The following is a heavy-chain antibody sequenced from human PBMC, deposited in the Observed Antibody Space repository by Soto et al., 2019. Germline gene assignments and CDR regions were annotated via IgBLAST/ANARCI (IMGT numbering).Heavy chain of an antibody. CDR1: GDSITDGDYY. CDR3: ARGSIAVAGGRWFDP. Sequence: SETLSLTCTVSGDSITDGDYYWSWIRQPPGKGLEWIGEINHSGSTNYNPSLKSRVTISVDTSKNQFSLKLSSVTAADTAVYYCARGSIAVAGGRWFDPWGQGTLVTVSS. V-gene: IGHV4-34*01. D-gene: IGHD6-19*01. CDR2: INHSGST. J-gene: IGHJ5*02.